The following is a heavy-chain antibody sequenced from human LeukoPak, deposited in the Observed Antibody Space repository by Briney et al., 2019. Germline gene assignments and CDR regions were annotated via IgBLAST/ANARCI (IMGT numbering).Heavy chain of an antibody. D-gene: IGHD4-11*01. CDR2: VFYTGTT. V-gene: IGHV4-39*07. CDR1: GGSISSTSYY. Sequence: PSETLSLTCSVSGGSISSTSYYWDWIRQPPGKGLEWIGTVFYTGTTYYNPSLKSRVTISVDTSKNQFSLKLSSVTAADTAVYYCARARFLSDYKDPWGQGTLVTVSS. J-gene: IGHJ5*02. CDR3: ARARFLSDYKDP.